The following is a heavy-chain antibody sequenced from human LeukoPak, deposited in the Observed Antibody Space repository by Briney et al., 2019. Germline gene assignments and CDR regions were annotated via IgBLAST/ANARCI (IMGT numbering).Heavy chain of an antibody. CDR2: KRYDGSNK. CDR1: GFTFSSYG. J-gene: IGHJ6*03. CDR3: ASTDGYSSSWYHYYYYYMDV. V-gene: IGHV3-30*02. D-gene: IGHD6-13*01. Sequence: GGSLGLSCAASGFTFSSYGMHWVRQAPGKGLEWVAFKRYDGSNKYYADSVKGRFTISRDNSKNTLYLQMNSLRAEDTAVYYCASTDGYSSSWYHYYYYYMDVWGKGTTVTISS.